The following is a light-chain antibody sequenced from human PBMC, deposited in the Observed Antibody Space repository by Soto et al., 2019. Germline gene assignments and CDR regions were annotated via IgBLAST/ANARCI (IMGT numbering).Light chain of an antibody. CDR2: HVG. Sequence: QSALTQPRSVSGSPGQSVTISCTGTSSDVGGWNYVSWFQHHPGKAPQLMIYHVGERPSGVPDRFSGSKSGNTASLTSSGVQSEDEAAYYCCSYAGSYSLIVGGGSKLTVL. CDR1: SSDVGGWNY. J-gene: IGLJ2*01. V-gene: IGLV2-11*01. CDR3: CSYAGSYSLI.